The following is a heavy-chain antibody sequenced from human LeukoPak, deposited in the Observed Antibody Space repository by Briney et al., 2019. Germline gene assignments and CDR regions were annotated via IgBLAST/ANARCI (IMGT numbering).Heavy chain of an antibody. J-gene: IGHJ4*02. CDR3: ARAVMHYDSSGYYYFGY. V-gene: IGHV3-53*01. CDR1: GFTVSSNY. CDR2: IYSGGST. D-gene: IGHD3-22*01. Sequence: GGSLRLSCAASGFTVSSNYMSWVRQAPGKGLEWVSVIYSGGSTYYADSVKGRFTISRDNSKNTLYLQMNSLRAEDTAVYYCARAVMHYDSSGYYYFGYWGQGTLVTVSS.